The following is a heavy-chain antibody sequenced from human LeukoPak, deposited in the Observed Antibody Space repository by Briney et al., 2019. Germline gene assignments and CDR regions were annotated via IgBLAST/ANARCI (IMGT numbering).Heavy chain of an antibody. V-gene: IGHV3-30*04. CDR2: ISYDGSNK. J-gene: IGHJ4*02. Sequence: GRSLRLSCAASGFTFSSYAMHWVRQAPGKGLEWVAVISYDGSNKYYADSVKGRFTISRDNSKNTLYLQMNSLRAEDTAVYYCARDYDSSGYYSSFDYWGQGTLVTVSS. CDR1: GFTFSSYA. CDR3: ARDYDSSGYYSSFDY. D-gene: IGHD3-22*01.